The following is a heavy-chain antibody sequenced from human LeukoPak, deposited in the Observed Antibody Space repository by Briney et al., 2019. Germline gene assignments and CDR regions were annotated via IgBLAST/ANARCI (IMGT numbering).Heavy chain of an antibody. CDR1: GDSISTSY. J-gene: IGHJ4*02. CDR2: IQYTGST. CDR3: ARHVYSGRGWALIDY. Sequence: SETLSLTCSVSGDSISTSYWSWIRQPPGKGLEWLGFIQYTGSTSYSPSLKSRPTLSVDTSKNQFSLSLSSVTAADTAVYYCARHVYSGRGWALIDYWGLGSLVTVSP. V-gene: IGHV4-59*08. D-gene: IGHD6-19*01.